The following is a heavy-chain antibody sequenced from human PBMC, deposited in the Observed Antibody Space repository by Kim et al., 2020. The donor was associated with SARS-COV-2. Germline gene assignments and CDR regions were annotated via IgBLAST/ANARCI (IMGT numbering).Heavy chain of an antibody. CDR2: ISGEGSTK. CDR3: ARGRNYDFWTDH. Sequence: GGSLRLSCAASGFMFYDYTMHWVRQAPGKGLEWVSLISGEGSTKYYADSMKGRFTISRDNSRNSLYLQMNSLTPEDSALYYCARGRNYDFWTDHWGQGT. CDR1: GFMFYDYT. D-gene: IGHD3-3*01. J-gene: IGHJ4*02. V-gene: IGHV3-43*02.